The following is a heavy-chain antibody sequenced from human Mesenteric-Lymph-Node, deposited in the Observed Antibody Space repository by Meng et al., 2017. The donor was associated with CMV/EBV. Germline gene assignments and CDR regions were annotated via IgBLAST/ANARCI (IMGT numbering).Heavy chain of an antibody. CDR1: GFTLAAHA. Sequence: GGSLRLSCAGSGFTLAAHAMHWVRQRPGRGLEWVSGIIWNSDRLGYADSVKGRFTISRDNAKSSVYLEMNSLRPEDTALYYCTRDLQPGGADVWGQGTTVTVSS. CDR3: TRDLQPGGADV. CDR2: IIWNSDRL. D-gene: IGHD1-14*01. J-gene: IGHJ6*02. V-gene: IGHV3-9*01.